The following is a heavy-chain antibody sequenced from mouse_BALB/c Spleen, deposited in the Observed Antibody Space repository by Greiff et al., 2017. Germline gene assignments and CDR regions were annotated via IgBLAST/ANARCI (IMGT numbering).Heavy chain of an antibody. D-gene: IGHD2-3*01. J-gene: IGHJ3*01. Sequence: FQLQQSGPELMKPGASVKISCKASGYSFTSYYMHWVKQSHGKSLEWIGYIDPFNGGTSYNQKFKGKATLTVDKSSSTAYMHLSSLTSEDSAVYYCAREEDDGGFAYWGQGTLVTVSA. CDR2: IDPFNGGT. CDR1: GYSFTSYY. V-gene: IGHV1S135*01. CDR3: AREEDDGGFAY.